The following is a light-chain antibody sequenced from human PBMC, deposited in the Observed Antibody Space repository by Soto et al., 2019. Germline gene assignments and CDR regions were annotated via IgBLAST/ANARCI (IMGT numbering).Light chain of an antibody. CDR2: AAS. CDR3: QQTYSTPPT. Sequence: DIQMTQSPSSLSASVRDRVTITCRASQSISSYLNWYQQKPGKAPKLLIYAASSLQSGVPSRFSGSGSGTDFTLTISSLQPEDFATYYCQQTYSTPPTFGGGTKVDI. J-gene: IGKJ4*01. CDR1: QSISSY. V-gene: IGKV1-39*01.